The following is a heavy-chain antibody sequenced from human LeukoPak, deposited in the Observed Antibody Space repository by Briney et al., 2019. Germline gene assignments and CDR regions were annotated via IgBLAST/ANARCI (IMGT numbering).Heavy chain of an antibody. CDR2: IYYSGST. J-gene: IGHJ4*02. V-gene: IGHV4-59*01. D-gene: IGHD4-17*01. CDR1: GGSISSYY. Sequence: PSETLSLTCTVSGGSISSYYWSWNRQPPGKGLEWIGYIYYSGSTNYNPSLKSRVTISVDTSKNQFSLKLSSVTAADTAVYYCARGDYGDSHYWGQGTLVTVSS. CDR3: ARGDYGDSHY.